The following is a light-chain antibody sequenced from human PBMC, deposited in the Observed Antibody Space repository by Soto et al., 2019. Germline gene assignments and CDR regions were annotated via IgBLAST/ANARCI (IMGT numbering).Light chain of an antibody. CDR1: SSDVGAYKY. CDR3: SSYTGGNGLV. CDR2: DVI. V-gene: IGLV2-8*01. Sequence: QSALTQPPSASGSPGQSVTISCTGTSSDVGAYKYVSWYQQHPGKAPKLILYDVIKRPSGVSDRFSGSKSGNTASLTVSGLKAEDEADYYCSSYTGGNGLVFGGGTKLTVL. J-gene: IGLJ2*01.